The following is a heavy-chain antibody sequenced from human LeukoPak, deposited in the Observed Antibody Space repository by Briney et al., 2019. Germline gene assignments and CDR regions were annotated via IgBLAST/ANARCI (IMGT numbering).Heavy chain of an antibody. CDR3: ARLQIPLIFGVEY. CDR2: IYPVDSDT. D-gene: IGHD3-3*01. V-gene: IGHV5-51*01. CDR1: GSIFTSYW. J-gene: IGHJ4*02. Sequence: GESLEISCQGSGSIFTSYWIGRGRQLPGKGLEWMGIIYPVDSDTRDSPSFQGQVTISADKSISTSYLQWSSLTASDTAMYYCARLQIPLIFGVEYWGQGTLVTVSS.